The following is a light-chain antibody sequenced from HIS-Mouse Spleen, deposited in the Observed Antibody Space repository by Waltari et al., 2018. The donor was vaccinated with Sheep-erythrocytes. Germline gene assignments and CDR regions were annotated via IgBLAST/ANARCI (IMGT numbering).Light chain of an antibody. V-gene: IGLV3-27*01. CDR2: KDS. CDR3: YSAADNNGGV. J-gene: IGLJ2*01. CDR1: VLAKKY. Sequence: SYELTQPSSVSVSPGQTARITCSGDVLAKKYARWFQQKPGQAPVLVIYKDSERPSGIPGRFSGSSSGTTVTLTISGAQVEDEADYYCYSAADNNGGVFGGGTKLTVL.